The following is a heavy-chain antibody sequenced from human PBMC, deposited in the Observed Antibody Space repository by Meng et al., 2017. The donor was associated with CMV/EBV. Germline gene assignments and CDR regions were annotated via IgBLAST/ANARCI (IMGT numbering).Heavy chain of an antibody. CDR2: IYKSEST. Sequence: TCTVSGGSVSSNNYYWTWIRQPPGKGLEWIGYIYKSESTNYNPYLKSRVTISADTSKNQFSLKLSSVTAADTAVYYCARDNLGGSYDYWGQGTLVTVSS. CDR1: GGSVSSNNYY. V-gene: IGHV4-61*01. J-gene: IGHJ4*02. D-gene: IGHD1-26*01. CDR3: ARDNLGGSYDY.